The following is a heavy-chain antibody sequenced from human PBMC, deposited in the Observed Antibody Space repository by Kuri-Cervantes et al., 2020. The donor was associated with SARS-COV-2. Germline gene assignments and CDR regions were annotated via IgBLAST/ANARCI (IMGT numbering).Heavy chain of an antibody. CDR2: IIPIFGTA. CDR1: GYTLTELS. D-gene: IGHD6-13*01. CDR3: ATPRTGYSSSWGAFDI. J-gene: IGHJ3*02. Sequence: SVKVSCKVSGYTLTELSMHWVRQAPGQGLEWMGGIIPIFGTANYAQKFQGRVTITADKSTSTAYMELSSLRSEDTAVYYCATPRTGYSSSWGAFDIWGQGTMVTVSS. V-gene: IGHV1-69*06.